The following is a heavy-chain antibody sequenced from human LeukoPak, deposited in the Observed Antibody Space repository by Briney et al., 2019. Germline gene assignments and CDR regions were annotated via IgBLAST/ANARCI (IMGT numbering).Heavy chain of an antibody. Sequence: GGSLRLSCAASGFTFDDYAMHWVRQAPGKGLEWVATMKQDGSEKFYVDSVKGRFTISRDNANNSLYLQMNSLRAEDTAVYYCATTYYYGSSGHLFDSWGQGTLVTVAS. J-gene: IGHJ4*02. CDR1: GFTFDDYA. D-gene: IGHD3-22*01. CDR2: MKQDGSEK. CDR3: ATTYYYGSSGHLFDS. V-gene: IGHV3-7*01.